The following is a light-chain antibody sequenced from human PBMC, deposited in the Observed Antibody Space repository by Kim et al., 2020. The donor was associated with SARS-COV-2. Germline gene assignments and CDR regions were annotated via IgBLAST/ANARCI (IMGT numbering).Light chain of an antibody. CDR3: QQSANSPYT. J-gene: IGKJ2*01. CDR2: ATS. Sequence: PGERATLSCRASESISGRSLAWYQQKPGQPPRLVIYATSSRATGIPDRFTGSGSGTDFTLTISRLEPEDFAVYYCQQSANSPYTFGQGTKLE. V-gene: IGKV3-20*01. CDR1: ESISGRS.